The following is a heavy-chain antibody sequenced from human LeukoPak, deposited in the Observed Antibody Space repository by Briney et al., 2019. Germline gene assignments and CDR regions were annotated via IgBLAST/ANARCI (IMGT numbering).Heavy chain of an antibody. V-gene: IGHV3-43*02. CDR1: GFTFEDFA. J-gene: IGHJ4*02. CDR3: VKATARVTPLPD. CDR2: INGEGGAT. Sequence: PGGSLRLSCVASGFTFEDFAMHWVRQAPGRGLQWGCLINGEGGATYYADSVKGRFTISRDNSKNSLYLQMNSLRSEDTSFYDCVKATARVTPLPDWGQGTLVTVS. D-gene: IGHD2-21*02.